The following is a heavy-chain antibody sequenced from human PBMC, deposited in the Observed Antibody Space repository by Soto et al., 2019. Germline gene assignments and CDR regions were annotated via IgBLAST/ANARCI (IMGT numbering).Heavy chain of an antibody. J-gene: IGHJ4*02. CDR3: ARGRDGDY. D-gene: IGHD6-6*01. V-gene: IGHV1-18*01. Sequence: QVHLVQSGAEVKKPGASVKVSCKGSGYAFTTYGITWVRQAPGQGLEWMGWISAHNGNTNYAQKLQGRVTVTRDTSASTAYMELRSLRSDDTAVYYCARGRDGDYWGQGALVTVSP. CDR1: GYAFTTYG. CDR2: ISAHNGNT.